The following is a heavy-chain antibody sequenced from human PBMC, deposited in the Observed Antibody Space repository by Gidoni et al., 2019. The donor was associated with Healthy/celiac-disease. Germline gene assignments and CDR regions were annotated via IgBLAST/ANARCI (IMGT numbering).Heavy chain of an antibody. CDR1: GLTFSSYG. J-gene: IGHJ3*02. Sequence: QVQLVESGGGVVQPGRSLRLSCAASGLTFSSYGMHWVRQAPGKGLEWVAVISYDGSNKYYADSVKGRFTISRDNSKNTLYLQMNSLRAEDTAVYYCAKPLTDPYYYDSSGDAFDIWGQGTMVTVSS. V-gene: IGHV3-30*18. D-gene: IGHD3-22*01. CDR2: ISYDGSNK. CDR3: AKPLTDPYYYDSSGDAFDI.